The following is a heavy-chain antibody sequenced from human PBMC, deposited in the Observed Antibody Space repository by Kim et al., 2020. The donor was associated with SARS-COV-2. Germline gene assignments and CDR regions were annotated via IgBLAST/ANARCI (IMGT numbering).Heavy chain of an antibody. V-gene: IGHV3-53*04. CDR1: GFTVSSNY. Sequence: GGSLRLSCAASGFTVSSNYMSWVRQAPGKGLEWVSVIYSGGSTYYADSVKGRFTISRHNSKNTLYLQMNSLRAEDTAVYYCAREGDCSGGSCYSEFGYIGAFDIWGQGTMVTVSS. CDR3: AREGDCSGGSCYSEFGYIGAFDI. CDR2: IYSGGST. D-gene: IGHD2-15*01. J-gene: IGHJ3*02.